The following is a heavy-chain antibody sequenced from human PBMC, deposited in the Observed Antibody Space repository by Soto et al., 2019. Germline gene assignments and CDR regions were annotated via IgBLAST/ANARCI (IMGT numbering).Heavy chain of an antibody. CDR2: ITSSSSYI. V-gene: IGHV3-21*01. Sequence: GGSLRLSCAASGFTFSSYSMNWVRLAPGKGLEWVSSITSSSSYIYYADSVKGRFTISRDNAKNSLYLQMNSLRAEDTAVYYCARDSYCSSTSCYSDAFDIWDQGTMVTVSS. D-gene: IGHD2-2*01. CDR1: GFTFSSYS. CDR3: ARDSYCSSTSCYSDAFDI. J-gene: IGHJ3*02.